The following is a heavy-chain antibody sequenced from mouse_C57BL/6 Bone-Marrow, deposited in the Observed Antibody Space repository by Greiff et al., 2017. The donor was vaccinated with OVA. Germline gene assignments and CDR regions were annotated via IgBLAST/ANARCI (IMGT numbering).Heavy chain of an antibody. CDR1: GYTFTDYN. V-gene: IGHV1-18*01. CDR2: INPNNGGT. D-gene: IGHD1-1*01. CDR3: ARTTVVEGYFDD. J-gene: IGHJ2*01. Sequence: VQLKQSGPELVKPGASVKIPCKASGYTFTDYNMDWVKQSHGKSLEWIGDINPNNGGTIYNQKFKGKATLTVDKSSSTAYMELRSLTSEDTAVYYCARTTVVEGYFDDWGQGTTLTVSS.